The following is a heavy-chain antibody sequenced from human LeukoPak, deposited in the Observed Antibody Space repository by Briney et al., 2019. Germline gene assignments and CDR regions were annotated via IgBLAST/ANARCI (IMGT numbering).Heavy chain of an antibody. V-gene: IGHV3-30*02. CDR2: IRYDGSNR. CDR3: AKALGSGTPHRALDT. D-gene: IGHD3-10*01. Sequence: GGSLRLSCAASGFTFSIYGMHWVRQAPGKGLEWVAFIRYDGSNRYYADSVKGRLTISRENSKNTLYLQMNSLRADDTAVYHCAKALGSGTPHRALDTWGQGTMVTVSS. J-gene: IGHJ3*02. CDR1: GFTFSIYG.